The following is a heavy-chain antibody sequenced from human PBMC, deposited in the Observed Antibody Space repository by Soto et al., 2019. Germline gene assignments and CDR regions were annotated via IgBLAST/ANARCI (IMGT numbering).Heavy chain of an antibody. CDR3: AAVVTGTGGLGAFDI. Sequence: GASVKVSCKASGYTFTSYGISWVRQAPGQGLEWMGWISAYNGNTNYAQKFQERVTITRDMSTSTAYMELSSLRSEDTAVYYCAAVVTGTGGLGAFDIWGQGTMVTVS. V-gene: IGHV1-18*01. CDR1: GYTFTSYG. J-gene: IGHJ3*02. CDR2: ISAYNGNT. D-gene: IGHD1-20*01.